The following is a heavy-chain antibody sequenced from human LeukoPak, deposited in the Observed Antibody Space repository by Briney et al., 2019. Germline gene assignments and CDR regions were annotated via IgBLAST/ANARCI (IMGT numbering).Heavy chain of an antibody. CDR2: MNPNSGNT. CDR3: ARGSTYYYDSSGSDAFDI. V-gene: IGHV1-8*01. J-gene: IGHJ3*02. CDR1: GYTFTSYD. D-gene: IGHD3-22*01. Sequence: GASVKVSCKASGYTFTSYDINWVRQATGQGLEWMGWMNPNSGNTGYAQKFQGRVTMTRNTSISTAYMELSSLRSEDTAVYYCARGSTYYYDSSGSDAFDIWGQGTMVTVSS.